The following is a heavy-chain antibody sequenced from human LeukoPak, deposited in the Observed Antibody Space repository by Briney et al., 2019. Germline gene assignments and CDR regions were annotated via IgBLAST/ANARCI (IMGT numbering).Heavy chain of an antibody. Sequence: ASVKVSCKASGYTFTGHYMHWVRQAPGQGLEWMGRINPDSGGTNYAQNFQDRVTMSRDTASSTAYMELSRLRSDDTAVYYCARFEYSYGSGRHKPFYYYGMDGWGQGTTVTVS. D-gene: IGHD3-10*01. CDR3: ARFEYSYGSGRHKPFYYYGMDG. J-gene: IGHJ6*02. CDR1: GYTFTGHY. V-gene: IGHV1-2*06. CDR2: INPDSGGT.